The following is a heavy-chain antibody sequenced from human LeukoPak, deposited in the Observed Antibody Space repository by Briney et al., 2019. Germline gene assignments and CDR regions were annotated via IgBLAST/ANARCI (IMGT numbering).Heavy chain of an antibody. CDR1: GGSFSGYY. V-gene: IGHV4-34*01. D-gene: IGHD4-23*01. J-gene: IGHJ5*02. Sequence: SETLSLTCAVYGGSFSGYYRSWIRQPPGKGLEWIGEINHSGSTNYNPSLKSRVTISVDTSKNQFSLKLSSVTAADTAVYYCAREGKPDNWFDPWGQGTLVTVSS. CDR3: AREGKPDNWFDP. CDR2: INHSGST.